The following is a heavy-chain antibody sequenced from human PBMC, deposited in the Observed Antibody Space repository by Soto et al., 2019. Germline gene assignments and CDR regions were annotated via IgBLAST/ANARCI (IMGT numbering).Heavy chain of an antibody. D-gene: IGHD6-13*01. CDR2: TSAYNGNT. Sequence: GASVKVSCKASGYTFTSYGISWVRQAPGQGLEWMGWTSAYNGNTNYAQKLQGRVTMTTDTSTSTAYMELRSLRSDDTAVYYCAREGVSSSWGHYYYYMDVWGKGTTVTVSS. V-gene: IGHV1-18*01. CDR1: GYTFTSYG. J-gene: IGHJ6*03. CDR3: AREGVSSSWGHYYYYMDV.